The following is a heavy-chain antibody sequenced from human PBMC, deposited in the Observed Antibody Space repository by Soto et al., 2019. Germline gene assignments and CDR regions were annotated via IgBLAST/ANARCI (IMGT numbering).Heavy chain of an antibody. D-gene: IGHD5-18*01. CDR2: IIPLFGTA. Sequence: QVQLVQSGAEVKKPGSSVKISCKTSGDSFKNYAIGWVRQVPGQGLEWTGSIIPLFGTANYARMFEGRVTITADKSKTTVYMELGSLRSEDTAVYYCARLDSTMITFDYWGQGTLVTVSS. J-gene: IGHJ4*02. V-gene: IGHV1-69*06. CDR3: ARLDSTMITFDY. CDR1: GDSFKNYA.